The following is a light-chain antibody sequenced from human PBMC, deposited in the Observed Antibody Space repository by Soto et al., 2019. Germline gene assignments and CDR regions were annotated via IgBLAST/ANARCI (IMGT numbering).Light chain of an antibody. Sequence: DIQMTQSPSSLSASVGDRVTITCRASQSISSYLNWYQQKPGKAPKLLIYASSSLQSGVPSRFSGSGSGTDFTLTISSLQPEDFATYYCQQSYRTLLGFTFGPGTKVDIK. CDR2: ASS. CDR1: QSISSY. CDR3: QQSYRTLLGFT. J-gene: IGKJ3*01. V-gene: IGKV1-39*01.